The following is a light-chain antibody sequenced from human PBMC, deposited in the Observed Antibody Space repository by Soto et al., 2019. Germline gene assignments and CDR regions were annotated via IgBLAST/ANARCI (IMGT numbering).Light chain of an antibody. J-gene: IGKJ4*01. V-gene: IGKV1-5*01. CDR2: DAS. CDR1: QSLSWW. Sequence: IQMTQSPSTLSASVGVRVTITCRASQSLSWWWAWYQQKPRKAPKLLLYDASPLRSGVPPRFSGSGSGTEFPLTISRMQPVDFAPYYCQQYNRYSLTVGGWPTGDIK. CDR3: QQYNRYSLT.